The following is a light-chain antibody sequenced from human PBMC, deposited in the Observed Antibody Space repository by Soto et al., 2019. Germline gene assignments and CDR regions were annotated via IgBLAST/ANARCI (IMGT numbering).Light chain of an antibody. J-gene: IGKJ4*01. CDR3: QQYYSCPPLT. CDR1: QGISSY. V-gene: IGKV1-8*01. CDR2: AAS. Sequence: AIRMTQSPSSFSASTGDRVTITCRASQGISSYLAWYQQKPGKAPKLLIYAASTLQSGVPSRFSGSGSGTDFTLTISCLQSEDFATYYCQQYYSCPPLTFGGGTKLEIK.